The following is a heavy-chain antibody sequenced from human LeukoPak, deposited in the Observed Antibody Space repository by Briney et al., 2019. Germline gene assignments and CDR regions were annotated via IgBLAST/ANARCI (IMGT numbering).Heavy chain of an antibody. Sequence: GASVKVSCKASGYTSNTYGVIWVRQAPGKGFEWLGWISGQHGKTTYAQKYQDRVITTTDTSTSTAYMELRSLTSDDTGVYFCARGGSGWFGALEFDYWGQGTLVTVSS. J-gene: IGHJ4*02. CDR2: ISGQHGKT. V-gene: IGHV1-18*01. CDR3: ARGGSGWFGALEFDY. CDR1: GYTSNTYG. D-gene: IGHD3-10*01.